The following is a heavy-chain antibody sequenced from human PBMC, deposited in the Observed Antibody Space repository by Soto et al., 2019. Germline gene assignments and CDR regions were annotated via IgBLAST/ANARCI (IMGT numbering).Heavy chain of an antibody. J-gene: IGHJ3*02. D-gene: IGHD3-3*01. CDR3: ARGGGVGVAGSAAFDM. Sequence: QLHLVQSGAVVKKPGASVTVSCSASGYPVTAYYMHWVRQAPGRGLEWMGGINPATGAAKYTQTFRGRATLARDTSTHTVFMELSGITSEDTAVFYGARGGGVGVAGSAAFDMWGQGTLVTVSS. CDR1: GYPVTAYY. V-gene: IGHV1-2*02. CDR2: INPATGAA.